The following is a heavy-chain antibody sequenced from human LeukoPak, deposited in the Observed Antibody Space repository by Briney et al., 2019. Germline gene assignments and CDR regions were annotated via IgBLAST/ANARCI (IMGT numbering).Heavy chain of an antibody. CDR3: ARGITYYDIYF. CDR2: ISYDGSNK. J-gene: IGHJ4*02. Sequence: AGGSLRLSCAASGFTFSSYAMHWVRQAPGKGLEWVAVISYDGSNKYYADSVKGRFTITRDNSKNTLYLQMNSLRAEDTAVYYCARGITYYDIYFWGQGTLVTVSS. CDR1: GFTFSSYA. D-gene: IGHD3-9*01. V-gene: IGHV3-30*04.